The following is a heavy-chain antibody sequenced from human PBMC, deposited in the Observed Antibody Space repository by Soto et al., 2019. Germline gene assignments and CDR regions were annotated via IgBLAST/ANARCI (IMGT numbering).Heavy chain of an antibody. Sequence: QVQLVESGGGVVQPGRSLRLSCAASGFTFNSFTMHWVRQAPGKGLEWVAVISHDGSHKYSADSVKGRFTISRDDSKNTLYLQMSSLIVEDTAIYYCATWEERYFQDWGQGTLVTVSS. V-gene: IGHV3-30-3*01. CDR3: ATWEERYFQD. J-gene: IGHJ1*01. CDR2: ISHDGSHK. D-gene: IGHD1-26*01. CDR1: GFTFNSFT.